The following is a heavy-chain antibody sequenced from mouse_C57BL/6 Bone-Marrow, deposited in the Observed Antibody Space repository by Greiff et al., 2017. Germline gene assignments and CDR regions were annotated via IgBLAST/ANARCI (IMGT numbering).Heavy chain of an antibody. CDR1: GFTFSSYT. V-gene: IGHV5-9*01. J-gene: IGHJ2*01. D-gene: IGHD2-5*01. Sequence: EVQLVESGGGLVKPGGSLKLSCAASGFTFSSYTMSWVRQTPEKRLEWVATISGGGGNTYYPDSVKGRFTISRDNAKNTLYLQMSSLRSEDTALYYCARRAYYSNYEDYWGQGTTLTVSS. CDR2: ISGGGGNT. CDR3: ARRAYYSNYEDY.